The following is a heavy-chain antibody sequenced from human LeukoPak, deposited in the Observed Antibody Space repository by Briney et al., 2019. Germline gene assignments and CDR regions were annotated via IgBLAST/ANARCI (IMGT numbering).Heavy chain of an antibody. CDR1: GFTLSGYW. CDR3: AGLGSSWDFFDF. Sequence: GGSLRLSCVASGFTLSGYWMSWVRQLPGKGLEWVANIKQDAGEIRYVDSVKGRFTISRDNAKNSVYLQMNSLRAEDTGVYYCAGLGSSWDFFDFWGQGTLATVS. J-gene: IGHJ4*02. D-gene: IGHD6-13*01. V-gene: IGHV3-7*01. CDR2: IKQDAGEI.